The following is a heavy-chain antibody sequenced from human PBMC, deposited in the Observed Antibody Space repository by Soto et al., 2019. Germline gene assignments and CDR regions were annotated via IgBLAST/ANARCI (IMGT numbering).Heavy chain of an antibody. V-gene: IGHV1-8*01. D-gene: IGHD2-15*01. J-gene: IGHJ6*03. CDR3: ARGVVVDYYYYYYFMDV. Sequence: ASVKVSCKASGYTFTRYDINWVRQATGQGLEWMGWMNPNRGNTGYAQQFQGRVTLTSNTSISTVYMELSSLRSEDTAVYFCARGVVVDYYYYYYFMDVWAKGTTVTVSS. CDR2: MNPNRGNT. CDR1: GYTFTRYD.